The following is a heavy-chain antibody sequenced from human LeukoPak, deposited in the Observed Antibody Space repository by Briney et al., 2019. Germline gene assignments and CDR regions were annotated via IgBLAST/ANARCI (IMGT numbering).Heavy chain of an antibody. J-gene: IGHJ4*02. CDR2: ISGHNGNT. D-gene: IGHD3-10*01. V-gene: IGHV1-18*01. Sequence: ASVKVSCKTSGYIFTSYGISWVRQAPGQGLEWMGWISGHNGNTNFAQKFQARVTMTIDTSSSTAHMDLGSLRSDDTAVYYRTRDHYGRGVFDYWGQGTLVTVSS. CDR1: GYIFTSYG. CDR3: TRDHYGRGVFDY.